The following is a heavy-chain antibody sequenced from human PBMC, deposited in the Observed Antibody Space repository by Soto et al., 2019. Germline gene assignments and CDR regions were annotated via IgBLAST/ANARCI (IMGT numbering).Heavy chain of an antibody. D-gene: IGHD6-19*01. CDR1: GFTFSSYG. J-gene: IGHJ4*02. CDR3: ARDRGEQWLVREYYFDY. V-gene: IGHV3-33*01. Sequence: QVQLVESGGGVVQPGRSLRLSCAASGFTFSSYGMHWVRQAPGKGLEWVAVIWYDGSNKYYADSVKGRFTISRDNSKNTLYLQMNSLRAEDTALYYCARDRGEQWLVREYYFDYWGQGTLVTVSS. CDR2: IWYDGSNK.